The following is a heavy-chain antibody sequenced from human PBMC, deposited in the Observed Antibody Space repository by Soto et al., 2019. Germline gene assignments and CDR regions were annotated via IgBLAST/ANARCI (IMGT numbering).Heavy chain of an antibody. CDR2: INAGNGNT. V-gene: IGHV1-3*01. J-gene: IGHJ6*03. D-gene: IGHD3-3*01. CDR1: GYTFTSYA. CDR3: ARALKGTIFGVVPNYYMDV. Sequence: EASVKVSCNASGYTFTSYAMHWVRQAPGQRLEWMGWINAGNGNTKYSQKFQGRVTITRDTSASTAYMELSSLRSEDTAVYYCARALKGTIFGVVPNYYMDVWGEGTTVTVSS.